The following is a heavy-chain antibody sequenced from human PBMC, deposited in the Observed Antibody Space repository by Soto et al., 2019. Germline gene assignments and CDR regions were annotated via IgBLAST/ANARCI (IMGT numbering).Heavy chain of an antibody. CDR2: FDPEDGET. D-gene: IGHD6-19*01. J-gene: IGHJ4*02. V-gene: IGHV1-24*01. Sequence: ASVTVSRMLSVYTLTELPIHWVRPAPGKGLEWMGGFDPEDGETIYPQKFQGRVTMTEDTSTDTAYMELSSLRFYDSAVYYCATDLTVAGAEWGQGALVTVSS. CDR3: ATDLTVAGAE. CDR1: VYTLTELP.